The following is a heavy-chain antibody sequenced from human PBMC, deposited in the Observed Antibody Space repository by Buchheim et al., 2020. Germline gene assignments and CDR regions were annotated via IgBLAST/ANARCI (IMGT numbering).Heavy chain of an antibody. Sequence: QLQLQESGPGLVKPSETLSLTCTVSSGSISSSSYYWGWIRQAPGKGLEWIASIYYRVHTYYNPSLGSRVTISVDTSKNLFSLKLTSVTAADTAVYYCARGDWFGELFNWFDPWGQGTL. CDR3: ARGDWFGELFNWFDP. D-gene: IGHD3-10*01. CDR2: IYYRVHT. CDR1: SGSISSSSYY. V-gene: IGHV4-39*07. J-gene: IGHJ5*02.